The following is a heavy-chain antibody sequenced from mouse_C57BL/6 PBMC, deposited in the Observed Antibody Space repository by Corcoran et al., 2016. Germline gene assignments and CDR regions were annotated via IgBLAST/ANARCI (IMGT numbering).Heavy chain of an antibody. Sequence: QIQLVQSGPELKKPGETVKISCKASGYTFTTYGMSWVKQAPGKGLKWMGWINTYSGVPTYADDFKGRFAFSLETSASTAYLQINNLKNEDTATYFCARPGGSGYGFAYWGQGTLVTVSA. D-gene: IGHD3-2*02. J-gene: IGHJ3*01. CDR2: INTYSGVP. V-gene: IGHV9-3*01. CDR3: ARPGGSGYGFAY. CDR1: GYTFTTYG.